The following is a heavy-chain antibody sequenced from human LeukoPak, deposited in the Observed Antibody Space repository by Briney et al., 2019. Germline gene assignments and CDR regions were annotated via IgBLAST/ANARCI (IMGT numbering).Heavy chain of an antibody. CDR3: ARRELANYDFWSGYNFDY. D-gene: IGHD3-3*01. V-gene: IGHV5-51*01. CDR2: IYPGDSDT. CDR1: GYSFTSYW. J-gene: IGHJ4*02. Sequence: PGESLKISCKGSGYSFTSYWIGWVRQMPGKGLEWMGIIYPGDSDTRHSPSFQGQVTISADKSISTAYPQWSSLKASDTAMYYCARRELANYDFWSGYNFDYWGQGTLVTVSS.